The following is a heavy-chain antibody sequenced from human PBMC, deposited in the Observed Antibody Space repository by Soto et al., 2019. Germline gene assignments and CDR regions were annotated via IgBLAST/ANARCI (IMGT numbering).Heavy chain of an antibody. CDR2: ISYDGSNK. V-gene: IGHV3-30*18. CDR3: AKETGGIQLWLSRGMDV. D-gene: IGHD5-18*01. CDR1: GFIFSSYG. Sequence: QVQLVESGGGVVQPGRSLRLSCAASGFIFSSYGMNWVRQAPGKGLEWVAVISYDGSNKYYADSVKGRFTISRDNSKNTLYLQMNSLRAEDTAVYYCAKETGGIQLWLSRGMDVWGQGTTVTVSS. J-gene: IGHJ6*02.